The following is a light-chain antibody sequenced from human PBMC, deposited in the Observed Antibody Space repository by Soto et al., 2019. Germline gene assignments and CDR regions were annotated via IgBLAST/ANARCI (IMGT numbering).Light chain of an antibody. CDR2: DTS. J-gene: IGKJ5*01. V-gene: IGKV3-11*01. CDR1: QSVSSN. Sequence: IVMTQAPATLSVSPGERATLSCRASQSVSSNLAWYQQKPGLAPRLLIYDTSNRATGIPARFSGSRSGTDFTLTISSLDPEDFGVYFCHQRNKFGQGTRLEIK. CDR3: HQRNK.